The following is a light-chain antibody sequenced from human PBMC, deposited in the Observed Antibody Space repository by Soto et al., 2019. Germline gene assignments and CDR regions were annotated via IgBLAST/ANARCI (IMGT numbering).Light chain of an antibody. CDR2: AAS. V-gene: IGKV1-39*01. CDR1: QSIRSY. J-gene: IGKJ1*01. CDR3: QQSYITPWT. Sequence: EIQMTQSPSSLSASVGDRVTITCRASQSIRSYLNWYQQRPGKAPKLLIYAASTLQSGVPSRFSGSGSGTDFTLTISSLQPEDFATYYCQQSYITPWTFGQGTKVEIK.